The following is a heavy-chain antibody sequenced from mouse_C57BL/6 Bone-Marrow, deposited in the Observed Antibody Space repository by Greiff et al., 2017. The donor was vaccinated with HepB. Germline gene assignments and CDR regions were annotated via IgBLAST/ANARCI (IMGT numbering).Heavy chain of an antibody. CDR3: ARYYYGSSYPYWYFDV. D-gene: IGHD1-1*01. Sequence: VQLQHSGPELVKPGASVKISCKASGYSFTGYYMNWVKQSPEKSLEWIGEINPSTGGTTYNQKFKAKATLTVDKSSSTAYMQLKSLTSEDSAVYYCARYYYGSSYPYWYFDVWGTGTTVTVSS. J-gene: IGHJ1*03. CDR2: INPSTGGT. V-gene: IGHV1-42*01. CDR1: GYSFTGYY.